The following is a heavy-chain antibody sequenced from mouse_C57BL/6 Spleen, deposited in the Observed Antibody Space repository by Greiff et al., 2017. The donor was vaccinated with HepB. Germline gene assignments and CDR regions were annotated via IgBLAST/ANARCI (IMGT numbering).Heavy chain of an antibody. D-gene: IGHD2-5*01. Sequence: QVQLQQPGAELVKPGASVKVSCKASGYTFTSYWMHWVKQRPGQGLEWIGRIRPSDSDTNYNQKFKGKATLTVDKSSSTAYMQLSSLTSEDSAVYYCAIRDLYSNYSWFAYWGQGTLVTVSA. J-gene: IGHJ3*01. CDR1: GYTFTSYW. CDR2: IRPSDSDT. CDR3: AIRDLYSNYSWFAY. V-gene: IGHV1-74*01.